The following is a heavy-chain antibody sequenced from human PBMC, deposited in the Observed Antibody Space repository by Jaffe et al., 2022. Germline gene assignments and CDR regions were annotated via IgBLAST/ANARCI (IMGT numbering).Heavy chain of an antibody. CDR2: IYAGDSDT. J-gene: IGHJ2*01. CDR1: GYTFTNYW. V-gene: IGHV5-51*01. Sequence: EVQLVQSGAEVKKPGESLKISCKGSGYTFTNYWIGWVRQMPGKGLECMGIIYAGDSDTRYSPSFQGQVTISVDKSISTAYLQWRSLKASDTGMYYCVRHSYSSGYIFGFWGRGTLVTVSS. CDR3: VRHSYSSGYIFGF. D-gene: IGHD6-19*01.